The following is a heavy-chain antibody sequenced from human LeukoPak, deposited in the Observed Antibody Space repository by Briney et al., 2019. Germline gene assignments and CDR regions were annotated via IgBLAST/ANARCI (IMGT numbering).Heavy chain of an antibody. CDR1: GFTFSSHG. J-gene: IGHJ4*02. Sequence: GGSLRLSCAASGFTFSSHGMHWVRQAPGKGLEWVAVISYDGSNKYYADSVKGRFTISRDNSKNTLYLQMNSLRAEDTAVYYCAKDFVAAHDYWGQGTLVTVSS. CDR3: AKDFVAAHDY. D-gene: IGHD6-19*01. V-gene: IGHV3-30*18. CDR2: ISYDGSNK.